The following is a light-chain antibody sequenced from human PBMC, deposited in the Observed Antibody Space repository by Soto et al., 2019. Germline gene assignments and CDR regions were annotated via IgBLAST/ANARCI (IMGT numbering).Light chain of an antibody. CDR3: QQYNSYS. CDR2: GAS. Sequence: EIVLTQSPGTLPLSPGDRATLSCRATQSVSSSYLTWYQQKPGQAPRLLIYGASTRATSIPARFSGSGSGTEFTLTISSLQPDDFATYYCQQYNSYSFGQGTKVDIK. CDR1: QSVSSSY. J-gene: IGKJ1*01. V-gene: IGKV3D-7*01.